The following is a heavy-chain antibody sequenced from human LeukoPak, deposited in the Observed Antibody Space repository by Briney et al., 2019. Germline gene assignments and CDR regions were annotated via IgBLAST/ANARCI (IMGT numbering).Heavy chain of an antibody. Sequence: AGGSLRLSCAAYGLTFSTYTMNWVRQAPGKGLEWVSSISSGSSYIYYADSMKGRFTVPRDNAKNSLYLQMNSLKAEDTAVYFCASHYDIDYWGQGTLVTVSS. D-gene: IGHD3-9*01. CDR3: ASHYDIDY. V-gene: IGHV3-21*06. CDR2: ISSGSSYI. J-gene: IGHJ4*02. CDR1: GLTFSTYT.